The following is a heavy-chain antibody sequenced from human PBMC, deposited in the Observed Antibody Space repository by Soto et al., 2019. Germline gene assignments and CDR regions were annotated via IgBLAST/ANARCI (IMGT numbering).Heavy chain of an antibody. Sequence: EVQLVESGGGLVQPGGSLRLSCAASGFTFSDHYMDWVRQAPGKGLEWVARSRNRVNSHTTEYAASVKGRFTISRDESTCSXXLHMTSLKVEDTAVYYFTRVLLGGQQSYTFHGMDVWGQGSTVTVSS. CDR3: TRVLLGGQQSYTFHGMDV. D-gene: IGHD1-26*01. CDR2: SRNRVNSHTT. V-gene: IGHV3-72*01. J-gene: IGHJ6*02. CDR1: GFTFSDHY.